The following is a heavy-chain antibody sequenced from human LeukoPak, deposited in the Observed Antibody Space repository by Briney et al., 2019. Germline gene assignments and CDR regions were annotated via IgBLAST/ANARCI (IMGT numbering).Heavy chain of an antibody. J-gene: IGHJ6*02. CDR1: GISFSTYS. D-gene: IGHD2-21*02. CDR3: VRDKGMVTAMGYSYYYDMDV. V-gene: IGHV3-21*01. CDR2: VDDAVDYI. Sequence: PGGSLRLSCDPSGISFSTYSMNRIRQAPGKGPEGVSHVDDAVDYIHYADSVKGRFTISRDNAKNSLFLQMNSLRAEDTAVYYCVRDKGMVTAMGYSYYYDMDVWGQGTTVTVSS.